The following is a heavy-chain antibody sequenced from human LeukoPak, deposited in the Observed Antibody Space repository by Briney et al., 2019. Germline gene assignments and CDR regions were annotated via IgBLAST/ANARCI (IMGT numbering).Heavy chain of an antibody. CDR2: IHYSGGA. CDR1: TGSISTYY. D-gene: IGHD3-3*01. J-gene: IGHJ4*02. V-gene: IGHV4-59*01. CDR3: ARVSRNYDFWSGYPHFDY. Sequence: SETLSLTCTVSTGSISTYYWSWIRQPPGKGLEWIGYIHYSGGANYNPSLKSRVTISVDTSKDQFSLKLSSVTAADTAVYYCARVSRNYDFWSGYPHFDYWGQGTLVTVSS.